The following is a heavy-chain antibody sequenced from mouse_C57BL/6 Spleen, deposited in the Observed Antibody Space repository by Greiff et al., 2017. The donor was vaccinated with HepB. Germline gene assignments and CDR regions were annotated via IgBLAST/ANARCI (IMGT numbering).Heavy chain of an antibody. Sequence: EVQLVESGGGLVQPGGSLKLSCAASGFTFSDYYMYWVRQTPEKRLEWVAYISNGGGSTYYPDTVKGRFTISRDNAKNTLYLQMSRLKSEDTAMYYCARRGAYYSNYWGYFDVWGTGTTVTVSS. J-gene: IGHJ1*03. D-gene: IGHD2-5*01. CDR2: ISNGGGST. CDR3: ARRGAYYSNYWGYFDV. CDR1: GFTFSDYY. V-gene: IGHV5-12*01.